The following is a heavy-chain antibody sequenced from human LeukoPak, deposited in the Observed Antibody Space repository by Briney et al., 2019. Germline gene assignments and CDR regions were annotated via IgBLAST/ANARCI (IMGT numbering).Heavy chain of an antibody. Sequence: ASVKVSCKASGYTFTSYGISWVRQAPGQGLEWMGWINAYNGNTNYAQKLQGRVTMTTDTSTSTAYMELRSLRSDDTAVYYCARVGYYDFWSGKPYYFDYWGQGTLVTVSS. CDR2: INAYNGNT. CDR3: ARVGYYDFWSGKPYYFDY. V-gene: IGHV1-18*01. D-gene: IGHD3-3*01. J-gene: IGHJ4*02. CDR1: GYTFTSYG.